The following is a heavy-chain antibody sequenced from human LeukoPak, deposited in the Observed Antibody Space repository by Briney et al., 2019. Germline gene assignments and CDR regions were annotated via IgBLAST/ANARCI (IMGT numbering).Heavy chain of an antibody. V-gene: IGHV3-21*01. CDR3: ASLGAAYYYYYYMDV. Sequence: KPGGSLRLSCAASGFTFSSYSMNWVRQAPGKGLEWVSSISSSSSCIYYADSVKGRFTISRDNAKNSLYLQMNSLRAEDTAVYYCASLGAAYYYYYYMDVWGKGTTVTVSS. CDR1: GFTFSSYS. D-gene: IGHD1-26*01. CDR2: ISSSSSCI. J-gene: IGHJ6*03.